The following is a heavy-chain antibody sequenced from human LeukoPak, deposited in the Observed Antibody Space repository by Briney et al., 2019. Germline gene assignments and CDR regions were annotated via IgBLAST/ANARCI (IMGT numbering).Heavy chain of an antibody. J-gene: IGHJ4*02. D-gene: IGHD3-3*01. CDR3: ARLEWQLAQSGFDY. CDR1: GYSISSGYY. V-gene: IGHV3-11*04. CDR2: ISSSSSTI. Sequence: LSLTCTVSGYSISSGYYWGWIRQPPGKGLEWVSYISSSSSTIYYADSVKGRFTISRDNAKNSLYLQMNSLRAEDTAVYYCARLEWQLAQSGFDYWGQGTLVTVSS.